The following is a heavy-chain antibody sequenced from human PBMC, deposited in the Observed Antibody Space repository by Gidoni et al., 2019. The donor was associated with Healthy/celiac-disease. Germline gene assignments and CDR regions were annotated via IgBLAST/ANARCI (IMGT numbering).Heavy chain of an antibody. CDR2: IYYSGST. CDR3: VSYKRSNSSSWYRHDYYYGMDV. Sequence: QLQLQESGPGLVKPSETLSLTCTVSGGSISSSSYYWGWIRQPPGKGLEWIGSIYYSGSTYYNPSLKSRVTISVDTSKNQFSLKLSSVTAADTAVYYCVSYKRSNSSSWYRHDYYYGMDVWGQGTTVTVSS. J-gene: IGHJ6*02. V-gene: IGHV4-39*01. CDR1: GGSISSSSYY. D-gene: IGHD6-13*01.